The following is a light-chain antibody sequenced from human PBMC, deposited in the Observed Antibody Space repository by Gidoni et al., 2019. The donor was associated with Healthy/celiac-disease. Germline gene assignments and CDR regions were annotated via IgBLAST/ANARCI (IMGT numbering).Light chain of an antibody. J-gene: IGLJ3*02. V-gene: IGLV2-23*01. CDR1: SSDVGGYNL. CDR2: EGS. CDR3: CSYAGSSTV. Sequence: QSALTQPASASGSPGQSINISCTGTSSDVGGYNLVSWYQQHPGKAPKLMIYEGSKRPSGVSNRFSGSKSGNTASLTISGLQAEDEADYYCCSYAGSSTVFGGGTKLTVL.